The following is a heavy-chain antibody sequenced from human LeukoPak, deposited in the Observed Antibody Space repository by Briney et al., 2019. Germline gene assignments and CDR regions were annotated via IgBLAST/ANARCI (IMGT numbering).Heavy chain of an antibody. D-gene: IGHD1-26*01. CDR3: ARGSGSYFIGYYYYMDV. V-gene: IGHV4-61*09. J-gene: IGHJ6*03. Sequence: TLSLTCTVSGGSISSGSYYWSWIRQPAGKGLEWVGHIYTSGSTNYNPSLKSRVTISVDTSKNQFSLKLSSVTAADTAVYYCARGSGSYFIGYYYYMDVWGKGTTVTVSS. CDR1: GGSISSGSYY. CDR2: IYTSGST.